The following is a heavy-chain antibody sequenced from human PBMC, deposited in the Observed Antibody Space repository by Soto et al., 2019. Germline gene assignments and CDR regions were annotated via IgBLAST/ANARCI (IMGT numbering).Heavy chain of an antibody. D-gene: IGHD5-18*01. CDR2: ISSSSSYI. CDR3: AAERGYRYAGLDY. Sequence: EVQLVESGGGLVKPGGSLRLSCAASGFTFSSYSMNWVRQAPGKGLEWVSSISSSSSYIYYADSVKGRFTISRDNAKNSLYLQMNSLRAEDTAVYYCAAERGYRYAGLDYWGQGTLGTVSS. J-gene: IGHJ4*02. V-gene: IGHV3-21*01. CDR1: GFTFSSYS.